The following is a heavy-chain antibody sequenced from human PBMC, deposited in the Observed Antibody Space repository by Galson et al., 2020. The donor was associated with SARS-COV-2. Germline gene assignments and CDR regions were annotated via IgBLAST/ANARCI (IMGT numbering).Heavy chain of an antibody. CDR2: IKPDGSDK. J-gene: IGHJ5*01. V-gene: IGHV3-7*04. Sequence: GGSLRLSCAAPGFSFSAYWMTWVRQAPGKGLEWVVNIKPDGSDKYYVDSVKGRFTVSRDKANISLYLQMNSRRAEDTAVYYCARGYFYGSGSFDSWGQGTRVTVSS. CDR3: ARGYFYGSGSFDS. D-gene: IGHD3-10*01. CDR1: GFSFSAYW.